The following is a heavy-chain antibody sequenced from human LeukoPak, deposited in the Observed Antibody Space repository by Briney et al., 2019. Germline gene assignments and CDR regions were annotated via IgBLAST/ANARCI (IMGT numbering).Heavy chain of an antibody. Sequence: GGSLRLSCAASGFTFDDYAMHWVRQAPGKGLEWVSGISWNSGSIDYADSVKGRFTISRDNAKNSLYLQMNSLRAEDTALYYCAKDTDSSGWVFDYWGQGTLVTVSS. J-gene: IGHJ4*02. CDR3: AKDTDSSGWVFDY. CDR2: ISWNSGSI. CDR1: GFTFDDYA. D-gene: IGHD6-19*01. V-gene: IGHV3-9*01.